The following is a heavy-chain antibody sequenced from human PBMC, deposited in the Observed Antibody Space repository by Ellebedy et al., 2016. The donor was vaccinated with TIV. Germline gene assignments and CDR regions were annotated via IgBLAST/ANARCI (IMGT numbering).Heavy chain of an antibody. CDR2: ISYSGST. D-gene: IGHD3-9*01. Sequence: SETLSLTCNVFGVSINSGGYYCSWIRQHPEKGLEWIGYISYSGSTQYNPSLQSRLSISMDSSENRFSLKLNSVAAADTAIYYCARAEYDILTYDYWGQGTLVTVSS. J-gene: IGHJ4*02. CDR1: GVSINSGGYY. CDR3: ARAEYDILTYDY. V-gene: IGHV4-31*03.